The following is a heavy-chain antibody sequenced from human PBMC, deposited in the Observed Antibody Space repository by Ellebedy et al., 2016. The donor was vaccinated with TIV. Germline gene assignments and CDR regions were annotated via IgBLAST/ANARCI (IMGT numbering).Heavy chain of an antibody. CDR3: ARVWYSYDSSDYLA. V-gene: IGHV3-7*01. CDR1: GFTFNIYW. Sequence: GESLKISCAASGFTFNIYWMSWVRQAPGKGLEWVANIKEDGSEKNYVDSVKGRFTISRDNAKNSLYLQINSLRAEDTAVYYCARVWYSYDSSDYLAWGQGTLVTVSS. CDR2: IKEDGSEK. D-gene: IGHD3-22*01. J-gene: IGHJ5*02.